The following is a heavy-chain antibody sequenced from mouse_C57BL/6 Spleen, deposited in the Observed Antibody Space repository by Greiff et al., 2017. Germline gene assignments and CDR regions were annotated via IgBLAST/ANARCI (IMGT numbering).Heavy chain of an antibody. CDR1: GFTFSSYA. J-gene: IGHJ2*01. Sequence: DVQLVESGGGLVKPGGSLKLSCAASGFTFSSYAMSWVRQTPEKRLEWVATISDGGSYTYYPDNVKGRFTIARDNAKNHLYLQMSHLKSEDTAMYYCARTGFDYWGQGTTLTVSS. V-gene: IGHV5-4*01. CDR2: ISDGGSYT. D-gene: IGHD4-1*01. CDR3: ARTGFDY.